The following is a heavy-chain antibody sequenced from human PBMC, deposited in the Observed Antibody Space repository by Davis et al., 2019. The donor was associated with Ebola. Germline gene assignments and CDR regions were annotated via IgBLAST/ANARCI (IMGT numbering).Heavy chain of an antibody. CDR3: ARDFFEYSSSSFSDY. J-gene: IGHJ4*02. D-gene: IGHD6-6*01. CDR2: IPYDGNNI. Sequence: PGGSLRLSCAASGFTFSIYGMHWVRQAPGKGVEWVAVIPYDGNNIYYADSVKGRFTISRDNSKSTLYLQMDSLRPDDTAVYYCARDFFEYSSSSFSDYWGQGTLVTVSS. CDR1: GFTFSIYG. V-gene: IGHV3-30*03.